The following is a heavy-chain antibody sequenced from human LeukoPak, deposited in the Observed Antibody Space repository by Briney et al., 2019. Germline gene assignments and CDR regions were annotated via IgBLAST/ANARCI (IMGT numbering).Heavy chain of an antibody. CDR2: ISGCGGST. J-gene: IGHJ6*04. D-gene: IGHD1-1*01. V-gene: IGHV3-23*01. CDR1: GFTFSSYA. Sequence: PGGSLRLSCAASGFTFSSYAMSWVRQAPGKVLEWVSAISGCGGSTYYADSVKGRFTISRDNSKNTLYLQMNSLRAEDTAVYYCAKDRFRTTGTSSMDVWGKGTTVTVSS. CDR3: AKDRFRTTGTSSMDV.